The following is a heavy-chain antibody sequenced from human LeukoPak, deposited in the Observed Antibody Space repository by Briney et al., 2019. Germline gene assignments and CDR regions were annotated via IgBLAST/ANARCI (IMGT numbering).Heavy chain of an antibody. CDR2: ISAYNANT. D-gene: IGHD3-9*01. CDR1: GYTFTSYG. V-gene: IGHV1-18*01. Sequence: ASVKVSCKASGYTFTSYGISWVRQAPGQGLEWMGWISAYNANTNYAQKLQGRVTMTTDTSTSTAYMELRSLRSDDTAVYYCATFGDYDILTGYYPQYYFDYWGQGTLVTVSS. CDR3: ATFGDYDILTGYYPQYYFDY. J-gene: IGHJ4*02.